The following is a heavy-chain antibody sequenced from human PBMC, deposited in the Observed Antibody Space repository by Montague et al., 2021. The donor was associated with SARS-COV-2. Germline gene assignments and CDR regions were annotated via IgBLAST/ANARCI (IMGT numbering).Heavy chain of an antibody. CDR1: GFSLTTSAVG. D-gene: IGHD1-26*01. J-gene: IGHJ3*02. Sequence: PALVKPTQTLTLTCTFSGFSLTTSAVGVGWIRQPPGKALEWLAVIYWDDDKRYSPSLKSRLTITKDTSKNQVVLTMTNMDPVDTATYYCAHRRGLLLSDAFDIWGQGTMVTVSS. CDR2: IYWDDDK. CDR3: AHRRGLLLSDAFDI. V-gene: IGHV2-5*02.